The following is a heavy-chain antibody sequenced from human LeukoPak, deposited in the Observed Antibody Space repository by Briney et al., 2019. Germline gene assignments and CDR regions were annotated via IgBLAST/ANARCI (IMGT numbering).Heavy chain of an antibody. V-gene: IGHV3-15*01. CDR2: IRSTPDGGAT. CDR3: GTDLHFGYCTATSCANY. D-gene: IGHD2-2*03. CDR1: GFTFINSW. Sequence: GGSLRLSCAASGFTFINSWMTWVRQAPGKGLEWVGRIRSTPDGGATDYAAPVKGRFTISRDDSKNTLYLQMSSLRTEDTAVYYCGTDLHFGYCTATSCANYWGQGTLVTVSS. J-gene: IGHJ4*02.